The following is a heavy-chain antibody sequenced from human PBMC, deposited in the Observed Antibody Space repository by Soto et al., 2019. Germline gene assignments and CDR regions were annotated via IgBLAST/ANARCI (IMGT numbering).Heavy chain of an antibody. D-gene: IGHD3-10*01. CDR1: GGSISSGGYY. CDR3: AREGGSYYYGSGSYRNGFDP. J-gene: IGHJ5*02. CDR2: IYYSGST. Sequence: SETLSLTCTVSGGSISSGGYYWSWIRQHPGKGLEWIGYIYYSGSTYYNPSLKSRVTISVDTSKNQFSLKLSSVTAADTAVYYCAREGGSYYYGSGSYRNGFDPWGKGTLVTV. V-gene: IGHV4-31*03.